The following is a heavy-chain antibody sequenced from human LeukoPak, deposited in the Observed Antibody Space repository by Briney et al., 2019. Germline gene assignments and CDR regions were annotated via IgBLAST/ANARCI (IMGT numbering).Heavy chain of an antibody. CDR2: IYYRGGT. Sequence: SETLSLTCTVSGGSLSSSSYCWGWIRQPPGKGLGWVGTIYYRGGTYYTPSLQSRVTLSVDTSKNQFSLKLSSVTAADTAVYYCASQRLAAGFDYWGQGTLVTISS. D-gene: IGHD6-19*01. CDR3: ASQRLAAGFDY. J-gene: IGHJ4*02. V-gene: IGHV4-39*01. CDR1: GGSLSSSSYC.